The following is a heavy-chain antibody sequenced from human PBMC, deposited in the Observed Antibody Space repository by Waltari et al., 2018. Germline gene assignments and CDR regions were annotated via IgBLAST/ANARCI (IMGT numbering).Heavy chain of an antibody. J-gene: IGHJ4*02. D-gene: IGHD4-17*01. CDR1: GFTFSTYS. V-gene: IGHV3-21*01. CDR2: ISRSRLYM. Sequence: EVQLVASGGGLVKAGGSLRLSCAAFGFTFSTYSMTWVRQAPGKGLEWVSSISRSRLYMSYADSVKGRVTISRDNAKNSLYLQMNSLRVEDTAVYYCARSSTTVTTFGWGQGTLVTVSS. CDR3: ARSSTTVTTFG.